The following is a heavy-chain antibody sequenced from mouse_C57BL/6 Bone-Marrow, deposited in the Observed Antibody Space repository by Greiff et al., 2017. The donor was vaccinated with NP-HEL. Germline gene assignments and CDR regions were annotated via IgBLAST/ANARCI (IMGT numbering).Heavy chain of an antibody. CDR1: GYTFTSYW. V-gene: IGHV1-59*01. CDR3: ARAPSTATFDY. CDR2: IDPSDSYT. D-gene: IGHD1-2*01. Sequence: VQLQQPGAELVRPGTSVKLSCKASGYTFTSYWMHLVKQRPGQGLEWIGVIDPSDSYTNYNQKFKGKATLTVDTSSSTSYMQLSSLTSEDSAVYYCARAPSTATFDYWGQGTTLTVSS. J-gene: IGHJ2*01.